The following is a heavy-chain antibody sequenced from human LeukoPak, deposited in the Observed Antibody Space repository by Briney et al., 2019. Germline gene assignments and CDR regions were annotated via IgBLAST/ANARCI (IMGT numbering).Heavy chain of an antibody. D-gene: IGHD1-26*01. Sequence: SETLSLTCAVYGGSFSGYCWSWIRQPPGKGLEWIGEINHSGSTNYNPSLKSRVTISVDTSKNQFSLKLSSVTAADTAVYYCARYLVGATFSYYMDVWGKGTTVTVSS. J-gene: IGHJ6*03. CDR2: INHSGST. CDR3: ARYLVGATFSYYMDV. V-gene: IGHV4-34*01. CDR1: GGSFSGYC.